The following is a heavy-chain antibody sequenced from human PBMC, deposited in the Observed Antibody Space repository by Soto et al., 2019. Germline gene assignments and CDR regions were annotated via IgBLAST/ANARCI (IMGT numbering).Heavy chain of an antibody. CDR2: IYYSGST. Sequence: QVQLQESGPGLVKPSQTLSLTCTVSGGSISSGGYYWSWIRQHPGKGLEWIGYIYYSGSTYYNPSLKGRVTPSVDTSKNQFSLKLSSGTAADTAVYYCATSVGWGGDYNWFDPWGQGTLVTVSS. CDR3: ATSVGWGGDYNWFDP. V-gene: IGHV4-31*03. D-gene: IGHD3-16*01. CDR1: GGSISSGGYY. J-gene: IGHJ5*02.